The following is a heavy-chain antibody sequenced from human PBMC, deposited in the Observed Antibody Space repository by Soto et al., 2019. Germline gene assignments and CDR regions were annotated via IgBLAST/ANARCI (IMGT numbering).Heavy chain of an antibody. CDR1: GGTFSSYT. V-gene: IGHV1-69*02. Sequence: GASVKVSCKASGGTFSSYTISWVRQAPGQGLEWMGRIIPILGIANYAQKFQGRVTITADKSTSTAYMELSSLRSEDTAVYYCARALDRSDLYFQHWGQGTLVTVSS. D-gene: IGHD3-22*01. CDR2: IIPILGIA. J-gene: IGHJ1*01. CDR3: ARALDRSDLYFQH.